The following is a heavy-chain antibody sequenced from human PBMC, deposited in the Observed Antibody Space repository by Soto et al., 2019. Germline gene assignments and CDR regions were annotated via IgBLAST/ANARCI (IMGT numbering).Heavy chain of an antibody. CDR3: ARDGYDTSGDSEYFQY. V-gene: IGHV3-30*03. Sequence: QVRLVESGGDLVQPGRSLRLSCAASGFTFGSYGMHWVRQAPGKGLEWVAMISYDGRHQYYADSVKGRFTISRDNFKDTLYLQMNGLTPEDTAIYFCARDGYDTSGDSEYFQYWGQGTLVTVSS. J-gene: IGHJ1*01. CDR1: GFTFGSYG. D-gene: IGHD3-22*01. CDR2: ISYDGRHQ.